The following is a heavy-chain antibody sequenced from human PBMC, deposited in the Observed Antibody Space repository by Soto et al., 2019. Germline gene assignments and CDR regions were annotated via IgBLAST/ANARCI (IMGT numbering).Heavy chain of an antibody. V-gene: IGHV3-23*01. CDR1: GFTFSSYA. J-gene: IGHJ4*02. Sequence: GGSLRLSCAASGFTFSSYAMSWVRQAPGKGLEWVSAISGSGGSTYYADSVKGRFTISRDNSKNTLYLQMNSLRAEDTAVYYCANDGPLCFGELSPVDYWGQGTLVTVSS. CDR2: ISGSGGST. CDR3: ANDGPLCFGELSPVDY. D-gene: IGHD3-10*01.